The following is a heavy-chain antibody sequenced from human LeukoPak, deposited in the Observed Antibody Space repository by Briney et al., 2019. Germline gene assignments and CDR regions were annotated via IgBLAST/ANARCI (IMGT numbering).Heavy chain of an antibody. CDR3: AKTIIGYYRPFDF. Sequence: GGSLRLSCAASGFIFSSHAMSWVRQAPGKGLEWVSGISGSGSNTYYADSVKGRFTISRDNSKNTLYLQMNSLRAEDTALYYCAKTIIGYYRPFDFWGQGTLVTVSS. CDR1: GFIFSSHA. D-gene: IGHD3-22*01. V-gene: IGHV3-23*01. J-gene: IGHJ4*02. CDR2: ISGSGSNT.